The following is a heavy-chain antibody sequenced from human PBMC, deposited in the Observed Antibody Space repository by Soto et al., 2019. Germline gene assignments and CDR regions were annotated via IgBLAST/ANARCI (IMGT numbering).Heavy chain of an antibody. Sequence: PSEPLSLTCTVSGSSISGYYWSWLRQTPGKGLEWIAYIFYSGSTNYNPSLKSRVTISADTSRTQFSLKLTAVTAADTAVYYCARSGNSNGLVFDYWGQGTMVTISS. V-gene: IGHV4-59*03. CDR2: IFYSGST. CDR1: GSSISGYY. CDR3: ARSGNSNGLVFDY. J-gene: IGHJ4*02. D-gene: IGHD5-18*01.